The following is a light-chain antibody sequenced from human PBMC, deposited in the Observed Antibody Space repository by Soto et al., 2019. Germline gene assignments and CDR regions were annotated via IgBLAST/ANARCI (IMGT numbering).Light chain of an antibody. J-gene: IGKJ1*01. CDR2: GAS. CDR3: QQYGSSPET. Sequence: EIVITQSPATLSVSPGERATLSCRARQSVSTYLAWYQQKAGQAPRLLIYGASSRATGIPDRFSGSGSGADFTLTITRLEPEDFAVYYCQQYGSSPETFGQGTKVDIK. CDR1: QSVSTY. V-gene: IGKV3-20*01.